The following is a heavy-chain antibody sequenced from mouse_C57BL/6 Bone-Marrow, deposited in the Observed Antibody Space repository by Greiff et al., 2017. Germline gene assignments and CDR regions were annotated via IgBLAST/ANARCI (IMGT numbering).Heavy chain of an antibody. CDR1: GYTFTSYW. CDR2: IHPNSGST. D-gene: IGHD2-3*01. V-gene: IGHV1-64*01. J-gene: IGHJ2*01. Sequence: QVQLQQPGAELVKPGASVKLSCKASGYTFTSYWMHWVKQRPGQGLEWIGMIHPNSGSTNYNEKFKSKATLTVDKSSSTAYMQLSSLTSEDSAVYYCASSYDGYYVGYFDYWGQGTTLTVSS. CDR3: ASSYDGYYVGYFDY.